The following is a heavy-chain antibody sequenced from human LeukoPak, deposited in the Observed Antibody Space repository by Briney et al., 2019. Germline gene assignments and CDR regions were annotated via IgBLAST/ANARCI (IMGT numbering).Heavy chain of an antibody. CDR3: ATAVPDSGLNYWYFDL. Sequence: GASVKVSCKVSGYTLTELSMHWVRQAPGKGLEWMGGFDPEDGETIYAQKFQGRVTMTEDTSTDTAYMELSSLRSEDTAVYYCATAVPDSGLNYWYFDLWGRGTLVTVSS. CDR1: GYTLTELS. J-gene: IGHJ2*01. CDR2: FDPEDGET. V-gene: IGHV1-24*01. D-gene: IGHD6-19*01.